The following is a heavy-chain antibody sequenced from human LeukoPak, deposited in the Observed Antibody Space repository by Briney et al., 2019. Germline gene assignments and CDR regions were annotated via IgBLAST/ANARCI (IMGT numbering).Heavy chain of an antibody. CDR1: GFTFSSYA. V-gene: IGHV3-23*01. J-gene: IGHJ6*04. CDR2: ISGSDRST. D-gene: IGHD3-10*02. Sequence: GGSLRLSCAASGFTFSSYAMSWVRQAPGKGLEWVSGISGSDRSTYYADSVKGRFTISRDNAKNSLYLQMNSLRAEDTAVYYCAELGITMIGGVWGKGTTVTISS. CDR3: AELGITMIGGV.